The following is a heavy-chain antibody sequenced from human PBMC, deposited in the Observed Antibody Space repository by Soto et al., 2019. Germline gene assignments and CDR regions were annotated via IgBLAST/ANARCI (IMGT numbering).Heavy chain of an antibody. CDR1: GFTFSSYS. CDR2: ISHSSHYI. D-gene: IGHD2-2*01. V-gene: IGHV3-21*01. Sequence: EVQLVESGGGLVKPGGSLRLSCAASGFTFSSYSMNWVRQAPGKGLEWVSSISHSSHYIFYADSVKGRFTISRDNAKKSLFLQMSSLRAEDTAVYYCARDPIVVLPAALPGEQRGYYYGMDVWGQGTTVTVSS. J-gene: IGHJ6*02. CDR3: ARDPIVVLPAALPGEQRGYYYGMDV.